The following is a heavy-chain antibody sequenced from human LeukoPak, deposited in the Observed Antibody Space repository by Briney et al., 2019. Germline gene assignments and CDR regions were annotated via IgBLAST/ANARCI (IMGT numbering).Heavy chain of an antibody. Sequence: SETLSLTCTVSGGSISISSYYWGWIRQPPGKGLEWIGSIYYSGSTYYNPSLKSRVTISVDTSKNQSSLKLSSVTAADTAVYYCARRITQYYYDSSGYPDYWGQGTLVTVSS. CDR3: ARRITQYYYDSSGYPDY. CDR1: GGSISISSYY. D-gene: IGHD3-22*01. J-gene: IGHJ4*02. V-gene: IGHV4-39*01. CDR2: IYYSGST.